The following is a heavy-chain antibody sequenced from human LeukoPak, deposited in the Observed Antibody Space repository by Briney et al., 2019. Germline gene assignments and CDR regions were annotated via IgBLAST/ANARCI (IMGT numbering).Heavy chain of an antibody. J-gene: IGHJ3*02. CDR1: GGSITSYY. CDR3: ARQGSGGRAFDI. V-gene: IGHV4-59*08. Sequence: SETLSLTCTVSGGSITSYYWSWLRQPPGKGLEWIGYIYYSGSTNYNPSLNSRVTISVDTPKNQFSLNLSSVSAADTAVYYCARQGSGGRAFDIWGPGTMVTVSS. D-gene: IGHD2-15*01. CDR2: IYYSGST.